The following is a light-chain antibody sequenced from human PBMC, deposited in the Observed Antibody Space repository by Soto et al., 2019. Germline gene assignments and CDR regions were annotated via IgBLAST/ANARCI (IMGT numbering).Light chain of an antibody. CDR1: QGVNRL. Sequence: DIQMTQSPSTLSASVGDRVTVTCRASQGVNRLLAWFQQMPGKAPKLLIYDASSLEIGVPSRFSGSGSGTEFTLTISSLQPDDFATYYCQQYASYWTFGQGTKVDIK. CDR3: QQYASYWT. V-gene: IGKV1-5*01. CDR2: DAS. J-gene: IGKJ1*01.